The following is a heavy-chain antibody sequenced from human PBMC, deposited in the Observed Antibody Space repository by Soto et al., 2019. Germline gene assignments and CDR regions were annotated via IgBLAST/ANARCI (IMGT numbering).Heavy chain of an antibody. CDR1: GGSISSSSYY. Sequence: QLQLQESGPGLVKASETLSLSCTVSGGSISSSSYYWGWIRQPPGKGLEWIGSIYFCGSTHYNVSLTTRVTRAIDTARTQSSLRMSSVAVTDTAVYYWAGHVRGWQLMLDNWGQGSLVTVSS. CDR3: AGHVRGWQLMLDN. J-gene: IGHJ4*02. V-gene: IGHV4-39*01. D-gene: IGHD6-19*01. CDR2: IYFCGST.